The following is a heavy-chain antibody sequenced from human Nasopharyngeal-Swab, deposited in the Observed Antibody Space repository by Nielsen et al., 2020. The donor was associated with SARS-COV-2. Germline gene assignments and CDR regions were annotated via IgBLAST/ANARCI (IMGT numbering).Heavy chain of an antibody. CDR3: AKRVGATPTWGFDI. Sequence: GESLKISCAASGFSFSDYYMSWIRQAPGKGLEWVSYINSVSSSTDYADSVEGRITISRDNTKNTLFLQMNSLRPEDTAVYYCAKRVGATPTWGFDIWGQGTMVTVSS. CDR1: GFSFSDYY. D-gene: IGHD1-26*01. CDR2: INSVSSST. V-gene: IGHV3-11*03. J-gene: IGHJ3*02.